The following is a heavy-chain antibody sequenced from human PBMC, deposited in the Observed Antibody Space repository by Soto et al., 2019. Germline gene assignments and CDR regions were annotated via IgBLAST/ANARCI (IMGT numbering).Heavy chain of an antibody. D-gene: IGHD2-15*01. CDR3: ARSQGGSSSLDIYYYYYYGMDV. V-gene: IGHV1-69*01. CDR1: GGTLSRYD. J-gene: IGHJ6*01. CDR2: SIPIFGTA. Sequence: QVQLVQSGAEVKKPGSSVKVSCKAPGGTLSRYDISWVRQAPGQGLEWMGGSIPIFGTAKYAQKFQGRVTITADESTSTGYMELSSLRSEDTAVYYCARSQGGSSSLDIYYYYYYGMDVWGQGTTVTVSS.